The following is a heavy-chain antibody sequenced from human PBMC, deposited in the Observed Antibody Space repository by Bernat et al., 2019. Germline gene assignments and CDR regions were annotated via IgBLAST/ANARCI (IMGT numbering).Heavy chain of an antibody. CDR2: ISGSGGST. CDR3: AKAGNYDFWSGSPVYYYYMDV. CDR1: GFTFSSYA. J-gene: IGHJ6*03. Sequence: EVQLVESGGGLVQPGGSLRLSCAASGFTFSSYAMSWVRQAPGKGLEWVSAISGSGGSTYYAESVKGRFTISRDNSKNTLYLQMNSLRAEDTAVYYCAKAGNYDFWSGSPVYYYYMDVWGKGTTVTVSS. V-gene: IGHV3-23*04. D-gene: IGHD3-3*01.